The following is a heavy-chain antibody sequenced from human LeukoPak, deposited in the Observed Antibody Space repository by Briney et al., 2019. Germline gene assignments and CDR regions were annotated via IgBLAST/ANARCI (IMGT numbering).Heavy chain of an antibody. CDR1: GFTFSTYA. Sequence: GGSLRLSCAASGFTFSTYAMSWVCQAPGKGLEWVSSISGSGGSTYNADSVKGRFTISRDNSKNTLYLQMNSLRAEDTAVYYCAKDLVDTSGYYYVGYFQHWGQGTLVTVSS. D-gene: IGHD3-22*01. J-gene: IGHJ1*01. V-gene: IGHV3-23*01. CDR3: AKDLVDTSGYYYVGYFQH. CDR2: ISGSGGST.